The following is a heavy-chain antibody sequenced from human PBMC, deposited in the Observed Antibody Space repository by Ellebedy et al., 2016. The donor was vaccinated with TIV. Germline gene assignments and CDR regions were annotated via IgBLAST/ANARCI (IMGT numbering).Heavy chain of an antibody. CDR2: IDSGGNI. V-gene: IGHV3-53*01. D-gene: IGHD4-23*01. CDR3: ATRHYGGFDI. CDR1: GFIVSSNS. Sequence: GGSLRLXXAASGFIVSSNSMSWVRQAPGKGLEWVSLIDSGGNIYYADSVKGRCTISRDKSKNTVFLHLNSLRAEDTAVYYCATRHYGGFDIWGKGTKVTVSS. J-gene: IGHJ3*02.